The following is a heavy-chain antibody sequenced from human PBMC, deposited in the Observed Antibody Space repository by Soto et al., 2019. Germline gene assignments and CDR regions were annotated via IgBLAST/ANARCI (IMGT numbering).Heavy chain of an antibody. Sequence: QVQLVESGGGLVEPGGSLRLSCAASGFRFSDHYMTWIRQAPGKGLEWVSKISGDATTTYYADSVKGRFTVSRDNAKNSVYRQMNVMRVEDTGVYYCPSDPYCYASGFWGQVTLVTVSS. CDR1: GFRFSDHY. CDR2: ISGDATTT. D-gene: IGHD2-2*01. J-gene: IGHJ4*02. V-gene: IGHV3-11*01. CDR3: PSDPYCYASGF.